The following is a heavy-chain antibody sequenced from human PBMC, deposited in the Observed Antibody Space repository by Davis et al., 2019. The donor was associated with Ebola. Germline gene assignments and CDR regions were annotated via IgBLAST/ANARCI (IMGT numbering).Heavy chain of an antibody. CDR3: ARGSSTSCYDTICYYYGMDV. Sequence: MPSETLSLTCTVSGGSVSSGGYYWSWIRQPPGKGLEWIGEIDHSGSTNYNPSLKSRVTISVDTSKNQFSLKLSSVTAADTAVYYCARGSSTSCYDTICYYYGMDVWGQGTTVTVSS. J-gene: IGHJ6*02. CDR2: IDHSGST. CDR1: GGSVSSGGYY. D-gene: IGHD2-2*01. V-gene: IGHV4-61*08.